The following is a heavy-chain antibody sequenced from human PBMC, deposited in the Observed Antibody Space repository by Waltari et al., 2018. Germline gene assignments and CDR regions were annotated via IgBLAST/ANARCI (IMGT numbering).Heavy chain of an antibody. CDR3: ARLLNGAFDF. Sequence: QESGQGLEKLSETLSLTCPVPVYSIGTGNSLGWIRQPPGKGLEWIGRIYHSGSTYYNPALKSRVTISVDTSKNQFSLKLSSVTAADTAVYYCARLLNGAFDFWGQGTMVTVSS. CDR1: VYSIGTGNS. V-gene: IGHV4-38-2*01. CDR2: IYHSGST. D-gene: IGHD2-8*01. J-gene: IGHJ3*01.